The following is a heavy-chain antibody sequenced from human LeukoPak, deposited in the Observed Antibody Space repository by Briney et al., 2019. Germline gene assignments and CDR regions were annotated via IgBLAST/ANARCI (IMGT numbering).Heavy chain of an antibody. J-gene: IGHJ4*02. Sequence: SETLSLTCTVSGGSISSGDYYWSWIRQPPGKGLEWIGYIYYSGSTYYNPSLKSRVTISVDTFKNQFSLKLSSVTAADTAVYYCASAAYGDRTPLDYWGQGTLVTVSS. V-gene: IGHV4-30-4*01. D-gene: IGHD4-17*01. CDR1: GGSISSGDYY. CDR2: IYYSGST. CDR3: ASAAYGDRTPLDY.